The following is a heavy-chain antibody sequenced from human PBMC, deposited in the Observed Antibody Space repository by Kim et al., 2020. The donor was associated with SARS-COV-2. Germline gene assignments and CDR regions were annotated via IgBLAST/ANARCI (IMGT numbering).Heavy chain of an antibody. J-gene: IGHJ2*01. Sequence: GGSLRLSCAASGFTFDDYAMHWVRQAPGKGLEWVSLISWDGGSTYYADSVKGRFTISRDNSKNSLYLQMNSLRAEDTALYYCAKDKTPITMASYFDLWGRGTLVTVSS. CDR1: GFTFDDYA. D-gene: IGHD3-10*01. V-gene: IGHV3-43D*03. CDR3: AKDKTPITMASYFDL. CDR2: ISWDGGST.